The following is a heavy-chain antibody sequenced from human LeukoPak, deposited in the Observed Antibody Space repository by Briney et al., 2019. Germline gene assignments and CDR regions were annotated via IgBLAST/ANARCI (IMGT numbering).Heavy chain of an antibody. Sequence: SSETLSLTCTVSGGSISSYYWSWIRQPAGKGLEWIGRIYTSGSTNYNPSLKSRVTMSVDTSKNQFSLQLNSVTPEDTAVYYCARGKFAAYYFDYWGQGTLVTVSS. CDR1: GGSISSYY. D-gene: IGHD3-16*01. CDR2: IYTSGST. CDR3: ARGKFAAYYFDY. J-gene: IGHJ4*02. V-gene: IGHV4-4*07.